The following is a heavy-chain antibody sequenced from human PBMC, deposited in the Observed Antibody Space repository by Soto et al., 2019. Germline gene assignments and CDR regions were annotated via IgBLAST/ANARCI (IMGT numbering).Heavy chain of an antibody. J-gene: IGHJ6*02. V-gene: IGHV2-26*01. CDR1: GFSLTTGKMG. Sequence: SGPTLVNPTDTLTLTCTVSGFSLTTGKMGASWISQPPGKALEWLAHIFSDNERSYSTSLQGRLTISKDTSGSQVVLSMTNVDPVDTATYYCARMNVDSYQFYYAMDVWGQGTTVTVSS. CDR3: ARMNVDSYQFYYAMDV. D-gene: IGHD4-17*01. CDR2: IFSDNER.